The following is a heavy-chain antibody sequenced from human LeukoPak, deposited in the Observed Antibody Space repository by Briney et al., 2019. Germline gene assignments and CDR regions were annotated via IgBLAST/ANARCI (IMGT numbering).Heavy chain of an antibody. CDR3: ARQYGRPFDY. D-gene: IGHD4-17*01. CDR2: IYPGDSDT. J-gene: IGHJ4*02. CDR1: GSSFSNYW. V-gene: IGHV5-51*01. Sequence: GESLKISCKGSGSSFSNYWIGWVRQMPGKGLEWMGIIYPGDSDTRYSPSFQGQVTISADESINTAYLQWSSLEASDTAMYYCARQYGRPFDYWGQGTLVTVSS.